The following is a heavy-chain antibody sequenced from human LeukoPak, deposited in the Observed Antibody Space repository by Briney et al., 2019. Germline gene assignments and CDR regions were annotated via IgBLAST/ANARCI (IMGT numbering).Heavy chain of an antibody. Sequence: GGSLRLSCAASGFTVSSNPMSWVRQAPGKGLEWVSLIYSGGSTNYADSVRGRFTISRDNSENTLYLQMNSLSAEDTAVYYCARAMASRWYYFDYWGQGTLVTVSS. CDR3: ARAMASRWYYFDY. CDR1: GFTVSSNP. D-gene: IGHD2-15*01. V-gene: IGHV3-53*01. J-gene: IGHJ4*02. CDR2: IYSGGST.